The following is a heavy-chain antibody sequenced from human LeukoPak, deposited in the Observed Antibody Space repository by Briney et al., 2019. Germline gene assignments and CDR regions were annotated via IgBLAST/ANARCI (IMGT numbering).Heavy chain of an antibody. J-gene: IGHJ4*02. D-gene: IGHD1-26*01. CDR2: ISSSSSYI. CDR3: ARIEGSYYFDY. CDR1: GFTFSSYS. V-gene: IGHV3-21*01. Sequence: GGSLRLSCAASGFTFSSYSMNWVRQAPGKRLGWVSSISSSSSYIYYADSVKGRFTISRDNAKNSLYLQMNSLRAEDTAVYYCARIEGSYYFDYWGQGTLVTVSS.